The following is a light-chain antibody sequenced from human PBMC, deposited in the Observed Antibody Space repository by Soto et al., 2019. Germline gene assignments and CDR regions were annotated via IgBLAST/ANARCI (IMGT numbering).Light chain of an antibody. Sequence: QSVLTQPASVSGSPGQSITISCTGTSSDVGGYNYVSWYQQHPGKAPKLMIYDVHNRPSGVSNRFSGSKSGNTASLTISGLQAEDEADYYCSSYTSSDTDVFGTGTKLTVL. V-gene: IGLV2-14*01. CDR1: SSDVGGYNY. CDR2: DVH. J-gene: IGLJ1*01. CDR3: SSYTSSDTDV.